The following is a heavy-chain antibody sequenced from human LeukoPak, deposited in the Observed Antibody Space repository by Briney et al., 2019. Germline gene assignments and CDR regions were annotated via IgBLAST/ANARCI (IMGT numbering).Heavy chain of an antibody. CDR2: IYTSGST. CDR3: VRRNYLSSRIDP. D-gene: IGHD3-16*01. CDR1: GGSISSYY. V-gene: IGHV4-4*08. Sequence: SETLSLTCTVSGGSISSYYWSWIRQPPGKGLEWIGYIYTSGSTNYNPSLRSRVTISVDTSKNHFSLDLTSVTAADTAVYYCVRRNYLSSRIDPWGQGTLVTVSS. J-gene: IGHJ5*02.